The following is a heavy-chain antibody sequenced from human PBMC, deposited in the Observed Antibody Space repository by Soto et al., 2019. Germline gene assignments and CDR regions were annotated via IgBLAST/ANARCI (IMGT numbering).Heavy chain of an antibody. J-gene: IGHJ4*02. V-gene: IGHV4-39*01. D-gene: IGHD5-12*01. CDR2: ISYSGDI. CDR3: VRHAQWIIRAY. Sequence: QLQLQLSGPGLVKPSETLSLTCNVSGASISSYNYWGWFRQPPGKGLEWIGSISYSGDIMYNPSLESRLTLLVDTSKKQFSLKLSSVTAADTAVYYCVRHAQWIIRAYWGQGSLVTVSS. CDR1: GASISSYNY.